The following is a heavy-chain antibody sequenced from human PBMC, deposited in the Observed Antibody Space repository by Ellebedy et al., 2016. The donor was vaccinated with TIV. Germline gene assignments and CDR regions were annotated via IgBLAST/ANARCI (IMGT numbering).Heavy chain of an antibody. CDR2: IGSVDKT. Sequence: GESLKISCAASGFTFSVHAMTWVRQAPGKGPEWVSTIGSVDKTFYADSVKGRFTISRDESGNTLHLQMNNLRVEDTALYYCAKDHFSGNGIYDALDIWGQGTMVTVSS. V-gene: IGHV3-23*01. D-gene: IGHD5-12*01. CDR1: GFTFSVHA. J-gene: IGHJ3*02. CDR3: AKDHFSGNGIYDALDI.